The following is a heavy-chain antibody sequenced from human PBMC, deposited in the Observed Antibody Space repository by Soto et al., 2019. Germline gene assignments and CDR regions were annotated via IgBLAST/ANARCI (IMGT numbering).Heavy chain of an antibody. CDR1: GGSISSSSYY. V-gene: IGHV4-39*07. Sequence: PSETLSLTCTVSGGSISSSSYYWGWIRQPPGKGLEWIGSIYYSGSTYYNPSLKSRVTISVDTSKNQFSLKLSSVTAADTAVYYCARDFGGNSVAFDIWGQGTMVTVSS. D-gene: IGHD2-21*02. J-gene: IGHJ3*02. CDR2: IYYSGST. CDR3: ARDFGGNSVAFDI.